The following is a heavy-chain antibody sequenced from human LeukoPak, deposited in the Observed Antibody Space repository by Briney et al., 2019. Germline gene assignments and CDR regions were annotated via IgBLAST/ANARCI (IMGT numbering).Heavy chain of an antibody. CDR1: GGSISSYY. J-gene: IGHJ4*02. D-gene: IGHD2-2*01. CDR2: IYYSGST. V-gene: IGHV4-59*12. Sequence: SETLSLTCTVSGGSISSYYWSWIRQPPGKGLEWIGYIYYSGSTNYNPSLKSRVTISVDTSKNQFSLKLSSVTAADTAMFYCARVKRKYHLLRPLDETPSRYFDYWGQGTLVTVSS. CDR3: ARVKRKYHLLRPLDETPSRYFDY.